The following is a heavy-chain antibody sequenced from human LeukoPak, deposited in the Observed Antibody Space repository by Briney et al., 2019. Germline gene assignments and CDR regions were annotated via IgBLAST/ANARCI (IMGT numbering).Heavy chain of an antibody. J-gene: IGHJ4*02. CDR3: ARGPNSNWSGLDF. V-gene: IGHV3-74*01. Sequence: GGSLRLSCTVSGFSFSGHWMHWARQLPGKGLVWVSRISPTGSTTSYADSVKGRFTVSRDNAKNTLYLQVNNLRAEDTAVYYCARGPNSNWSGLDFWGQGTLVTVSS. D-gene: IGHD6-6*01. CDR2: ISPTGSTT. CDR1: GFSFSGHW.